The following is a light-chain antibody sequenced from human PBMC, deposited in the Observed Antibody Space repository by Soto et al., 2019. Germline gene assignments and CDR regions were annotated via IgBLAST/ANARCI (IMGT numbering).Light chain of an antibody. Sequence: QSVLTQPPSVSGAPGQSVTISCTGSSSNIGAGFVVNWYQQVPGTAPKLLIYANKNRPSGVPDRFSGSKSGTSASLAITGLQAKDEADYYCQSYDSSLSAFYVFGPGTKVTVL. CDR1: SSNIGAGFV. CDR3: QSYDSSLSAFYV. J-gene: IGLJ1*01. V-gene: IGLV1-40*01. CDR2: ANK.